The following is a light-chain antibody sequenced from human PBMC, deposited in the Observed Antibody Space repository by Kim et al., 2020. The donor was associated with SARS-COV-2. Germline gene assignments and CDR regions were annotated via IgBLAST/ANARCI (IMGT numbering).Light chain of an antibody. Sequence: SSELTQDPAVSVALGQTVRITCQGDSLRSYYASWYQQKPGQAPVLVIYGKNNRPSGIPDRFSGSSSGNTASLTHTGAQAEDEADYYCNSRDSSGVVFGGG. CDR1: SLRSYY. V-gene: IGLV3-19*01. CDR2: GKN. CDR3: NSRDSSGVV. J-gene: IGLJ3*02.